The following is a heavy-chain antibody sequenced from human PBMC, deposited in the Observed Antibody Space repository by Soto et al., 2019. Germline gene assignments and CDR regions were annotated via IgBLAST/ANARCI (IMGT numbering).Heavy chain of an antibody. CDR2: IYYSGST. CDR3: ARQSSSGYRTYFDY. CDR1: GGSISSSSYY. V-gene: IGHV4-39*01. D-gene: IGHD5-12*01. J-gene: IGHJ4*02. Sequence: PSETLSLTCTVSGGSISSSSYYWGWIRHPPGKGLEWIGSIYYSGSTYYNPSLKSRVTISVDTSKNQFSLKLSSVTAADTAVYYCARQSSSGYRTYFDYWGQGTLVTVSS.